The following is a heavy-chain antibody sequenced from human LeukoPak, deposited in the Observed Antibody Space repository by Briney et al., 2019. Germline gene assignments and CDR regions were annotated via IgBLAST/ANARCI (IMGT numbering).Heavy chain of an antibody. CDR3: ARNDYTDSNSDYFDY. CDR2: ISYSRAV. D-gene: IGHD4-17*01. J-gene: IGHJ4*02. V-gene: IGHV4-61*10. Sequence: PSETLSLTCTVSGGSISSGSYYWSWIRQPAGKGLEWIAYISYSRAVRYHPSLKSRVTISVDTSKNQLSLKLTSVTAADTGTYYCARNDYTDSNSDYFDYWGQGTQVTVSP. CDR1: GGSISSGSYY.